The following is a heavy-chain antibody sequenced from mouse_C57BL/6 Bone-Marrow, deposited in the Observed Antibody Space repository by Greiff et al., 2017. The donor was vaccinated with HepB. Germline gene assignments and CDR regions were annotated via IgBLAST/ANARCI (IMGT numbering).Heavy chain of an antibody. J-gene: IGHJ3*01. V-gene: IGHV1-22*01. CDR1: GYTFTDYN. CDR2: INPNNGGT. Sequence: EVQLQQSGPELVKPGASVKMSCKASGYTFTDYNMHWVKQSHGKSLEWIGYINPNNGGTSYNQKFKGKATLTVHKSTITAYMELRILASEDSAVYYCARWGLAWFAYWGQGTMVTVSA. CDR3: ARWGLAWFAY. D-gene: IGHD3-3*01.